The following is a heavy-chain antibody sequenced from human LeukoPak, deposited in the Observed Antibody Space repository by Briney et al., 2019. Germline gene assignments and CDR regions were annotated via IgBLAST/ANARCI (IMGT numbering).Heavy chain of an antibody. CDR2: IYDSGST. CDR3: ARSSTGSYFDY. V-gene: IGHV4-59*01. D-gene: IGHD3-3*02. Sequence: MSSETLSLTCTVSGGSIISYYWSWIRQPPGKGLEWIGYIYDSGSTNYNPSLKSRVTISAVTSKNQFSLKLSSVTAADTAVYYCARSSTGSYFDYWGQGTLVTVSS. CDR1: GGSIISYY. J-gene: IGHJ4*02.